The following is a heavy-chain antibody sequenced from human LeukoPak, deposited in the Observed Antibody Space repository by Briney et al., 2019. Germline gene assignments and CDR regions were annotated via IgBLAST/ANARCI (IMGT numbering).Heavy chain of an antibody. J-gene: IGHJ4*02. D-gene: IGHD6-6*01. CDR3: ARDIASRRCVY. CDR2: IWYDGSNQ. V-gene: IGHV3-33*08. Sequence: GGSLRLSCAASGFTFNIYAMSWVRQAPGKGLEWVAVIWYDGSNQYYADSVKGRFTISRDNSKNTLWLQMNSLRAEDTAVYYCARDIASRRCVYGGRGPPVTVSS. CDR1: GFTFNIYA.